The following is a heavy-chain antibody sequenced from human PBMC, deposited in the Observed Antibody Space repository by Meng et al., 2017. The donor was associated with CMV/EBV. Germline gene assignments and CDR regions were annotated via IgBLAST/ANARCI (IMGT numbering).Heavy chain of an antibody. CDR1: GFTFSSYS. D-gene: IGHD5-18*01. CDR2: ISSSSSYI. CDR3: ARRRENGYGYYYYGMDV. V-gene: IGHV3-21*01. Sequence: GGSLRLSCAASGFTFSSYSMNWVRQAPGKGLEWVSSISSSSSYIYYADSVKGRFTISRDNAKNSLYLQMNSLRAEDTAVYYCARRRENGYGYYYYGMDVWGQGTTVTVSS. J-gene: IGHJ6*02.